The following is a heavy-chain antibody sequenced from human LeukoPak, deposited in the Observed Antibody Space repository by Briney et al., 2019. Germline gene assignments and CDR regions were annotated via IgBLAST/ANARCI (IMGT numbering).Heavy chain of an antibody. CDR2: IYYSGST. D-gene: IGHD6-13*01. CDR1: GGSISSSSYY. CDR3: AREPPIPAASDPYFDY. J-gene: IGHJ4*02. V-gene: IGHV4-39*07. Sequence: SETLSLTCTVSGGSISSSSYYWGWIRQPPGKGLEWIGSIYYSGSTYYNPSLKSRVTISVDTSKNQFSLKLSSVTAAGTAVYYCAREPPIPAASDPYFDYWGQGTLVTVSS.